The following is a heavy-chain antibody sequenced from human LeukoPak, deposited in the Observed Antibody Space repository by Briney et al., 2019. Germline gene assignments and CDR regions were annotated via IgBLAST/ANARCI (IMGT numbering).Heavy chain of an antibody. J-gene: IGHJ6*02. CDR1: GGSFSGYS. Sequence: SETLSLTCAVYGGSFSGYSWSWIRQPPGKGLEWIGEITHTGDTNYNPSLKSRVTTSVDTSKNQFSLKLTSVTAADTAVYYCARDGSADNGDSYVMDVWGQGTTVTVSS. V-gene: IGHV4-34*10. CDR2: ITHTGDT. CDR3: ARDGSADNGDSYVMDV. D-gene: IGHD4-17*01.